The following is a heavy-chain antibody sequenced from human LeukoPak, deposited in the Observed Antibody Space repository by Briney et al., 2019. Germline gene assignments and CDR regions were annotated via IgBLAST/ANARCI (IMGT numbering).Heavy chain of an antibody. CDR2: IYPGVSDT. V-gene: IGHV5-51*01. CDR3: ARRQADAFDI. Sequence: GESLKISCKGSGYSFTSYWIGLVRQMPGKGLEWMGIIYPGVSDTRYSPSFQDQVTISADKSISTASLQWRSLKASDTAMYYCARRQADAFDIWGQGTMVTVSS. CDR1: GYSFTSYW. J-gene: IGHJ3*02.